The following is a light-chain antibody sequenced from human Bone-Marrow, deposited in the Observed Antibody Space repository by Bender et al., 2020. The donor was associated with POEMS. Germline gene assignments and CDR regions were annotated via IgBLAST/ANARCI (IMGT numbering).Light chain of an antibody. Sequence: QSALTQPASVSGSPGQSITISCTGTSSDVGVSSIVSWYQHHPGKAPELMIYDVSNRPSGVSNRFSGSKSGNTASLTISGLQAEDEADYYCSSHASGSTTVFGTGTKVTVL. CDR2: DVS. CDR3: SSHASGSTTV. V-gene: IGLV2-14*03. J-gene: IGLJ1*01. CDR1: SSDVGVSSI.